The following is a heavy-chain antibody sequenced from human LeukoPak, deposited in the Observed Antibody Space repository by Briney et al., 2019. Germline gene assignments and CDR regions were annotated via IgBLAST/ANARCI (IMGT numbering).Heavy chain of an antibody. CDR2: IIPILGIA. J-gene: IGHJ6*02. V-gene: IGHV1-69*04. Sequence: SVKVSCKASGGTFSSYAISWVRQAPGQGLEWMGRIIPILGIANYAQKFQGRVTITADKSTSTAYMELSSLRSEDTAVYYCARDQEMATIRHYYYGMDVWGQGTTVTVSS. CDR1: GGTFSSYA. D-gene: IGHD5-12*01. CDR3: ARDQEMATIRHYYYGMDV.